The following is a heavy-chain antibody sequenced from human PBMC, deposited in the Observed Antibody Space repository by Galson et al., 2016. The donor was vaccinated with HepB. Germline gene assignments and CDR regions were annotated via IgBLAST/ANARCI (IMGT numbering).Heavy chain of an antibody. CDR2: ISTYNGNT. V-gene: IGHV1-18*01. CDR1: GYTFTSYG. CDR3: ARDGGWELWQFYHGMDV. D-gene: IGHD1-26*01. J-gene: IGHJ6*02. Sequence: SVKVSCKASGYTFTSYGISWVRQAPGEGLEWMGWISTYNGNTNYAQKLQGRVTMTTDTSTSAAYMELRSLRSDATAVYYCARDGGWELWQFYHGMDVWGQGTTVTVSS.